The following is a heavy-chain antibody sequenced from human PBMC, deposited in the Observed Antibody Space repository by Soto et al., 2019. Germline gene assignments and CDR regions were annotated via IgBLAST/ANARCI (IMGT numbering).Heavy chain of an antibody. D-gene: IGHD6-13*01. V-gene: IGHV4-39*01. J-gene: IGHJ6*02. CDR2: IYYSGST. CDR3: ARIRGSWYPLYYYYGMDV. CDR1: GGSISSSSYY. Sequence: SETLSLTCTVSGGSISSSSYYWGWIRQPPGKGLEWIGSIYYSGSTYYNPSLKSRVTISVDTSKNQFSLKLSSVTAADTAVYYRARIRGSWYPLYYYYGMDVWGQGTTVTVS.